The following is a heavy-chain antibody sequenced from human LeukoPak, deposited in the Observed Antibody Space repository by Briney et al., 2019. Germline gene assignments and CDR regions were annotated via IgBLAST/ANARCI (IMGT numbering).Heavy chain of an antibody. V-gene: IGHV3-23*01. CDR2: ISGSGGST. J-gene: IGHJ3*02. CDR3: ARDWGPRITIFGVASDAFDI. CDR1: GFTFSSYA. Sequence: PGGSLRLSCAASGFTFSSYAMSWVRQAPGKGLEWVSAISGSGGSTYYADSVKGRFTISRDNSKNTLYLQMNSLRAEDTAVYYCARDWGPRITIFGVASDAFDIWGQGTMVTVSS. D-gene: IGHD3-3*01.